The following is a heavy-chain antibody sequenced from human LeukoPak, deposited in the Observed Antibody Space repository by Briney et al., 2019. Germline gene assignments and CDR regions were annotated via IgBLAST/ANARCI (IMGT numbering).Heavy chain of an antibody. CDR2: IYYSGST. J-gene: IGHJ4*02. CDR3: ARGSMVRGVIAFVY. CDR1: GGSISSGGYY. Sequence: SQSVSLTCTVSGGSISSGGYYWSWIRQHPGKGLEWIGYIYYSGSTNYNPSLKSRATISVDTSKNQFSLKLSSVTAADTAVYYCARGSMVRGVIAFVYWGQGTLARVSS. V-gene: IGHV4-31*03. D-gene: IGHD3-10*01.